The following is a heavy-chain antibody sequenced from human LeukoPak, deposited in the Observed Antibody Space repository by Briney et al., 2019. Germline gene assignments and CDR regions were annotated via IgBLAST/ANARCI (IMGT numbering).Heavy chain of an antibody. Sequence: GASVNVPCKASVYTFTSYGISWVRQAPGQGLEWMGWISAYNGNTNYAQKLQGRVTMTTDTSTSTAYMERRSLRSDDTAVYYCARDVGVMVRGVIINYFDYWGQGTLVTVSS. CDR3: ARDVGVMVRGVIINYFDY. CDR1: VYTFTSYG. CDR2: ISAYNGNT. J-gene: IGHJ4*02. D-gene: IGHD3-10*01. V-gene: IGHV1-18*01.